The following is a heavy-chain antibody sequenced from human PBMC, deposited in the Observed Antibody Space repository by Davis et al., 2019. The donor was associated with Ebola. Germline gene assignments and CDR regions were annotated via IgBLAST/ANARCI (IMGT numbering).Heavy chain of an antibody. Sequence: PSETLSLTCAVYGGSFSGYYWSWIRQPPGKGLEWIGEINHSGSTYYNPSLKSRVTISVDTSKDQFSLKLSSVTAADTAVYYCARGIASIQHWGQGTLVTVSS. CDR2: INHSGST. J-gene: IGHJ1*01. CDR3: ARGIASIQH. D-gene: IGHD6-13*01. V-gene: IGHV4-34*01. CDR1: GGSFSGYY.